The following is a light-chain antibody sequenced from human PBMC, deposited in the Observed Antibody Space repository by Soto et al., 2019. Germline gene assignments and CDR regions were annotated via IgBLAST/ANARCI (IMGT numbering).Light chain of an antibody. V-gene: IGKV1-12*01. Sequence: DIQMTQSPSSVSASVGDRVTITCRASQGIRDLLAWYQQKPGKAPKLLIYDASSLESGVPQRFSGSGSGTDFTLTISCLQSEDFATYYCQQYYSYPWTFGQGTKVDIK. CDR1: QGIRDL. J-gene: IGKJ1*01. CDR3: QQYYSYPWT. CDR2: DAS.